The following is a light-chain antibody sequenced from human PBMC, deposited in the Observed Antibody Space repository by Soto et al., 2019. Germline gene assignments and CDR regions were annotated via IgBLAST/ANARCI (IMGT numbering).Light chain of an antibody. V-gene: IGLV1-40*01. CDR1: SSNIGAGYD. Sequence: QSVLTQPPSVSGAPGQRVTISCTGSSSNIGAGYDVHWYQQLPGTAPKLLIYGNSNRPSGVPDRFSGSKSGTSASLAITGLQAEDAADDPLQSYDSSLSGWVFGGGTKLTVL. CDR2: GNS. CDR3: QSYDSSLSGWV. J-gene: IGLJ3*02.